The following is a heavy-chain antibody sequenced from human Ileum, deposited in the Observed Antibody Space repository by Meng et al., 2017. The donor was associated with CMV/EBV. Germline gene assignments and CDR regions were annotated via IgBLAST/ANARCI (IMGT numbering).Heavy chain of an antibody. CDR1: GGSVRSTSDY. CDR3: ARGFYYDSNGFD. J-gene: IGHJ4*01. D-gene: IGHD3-22*01. CDR2: IYYTGNT. V-gene: IGHV4-39*07. Sequence: SETLSLTCTVSGGSVRSTSDYWGWIRQPPGKGLEWIGTIYYTGNTYYSPSLKSRVTILVDTSKNQFSLKLSSVTAADTAVYYCARGFYYDSNGFDWGHGTLVTVDS.